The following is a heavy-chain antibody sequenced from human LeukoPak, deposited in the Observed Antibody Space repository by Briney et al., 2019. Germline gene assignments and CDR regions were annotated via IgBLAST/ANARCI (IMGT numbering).Heavy chain of an antibody. D-gene: IGHD2-2*02. Sequence: SETLSLTCTVSGGSISSSSYYWGWIRQPPGKGLEWIGSIYYSGSTHYNPSLKSRVTISVDTSKNQFSLKLSSVTAADTAVYYCARDLEGGEVPAAIYASWWFDPWGQGTLVTVSS. J-gene: IGHJ5*02. V-gene: IGHV4-39*07. CDR1: GGSISSSSYY. CDR3: ARDLEGGEVPAAIYASWWFDP. CDR2: IYYSGST.